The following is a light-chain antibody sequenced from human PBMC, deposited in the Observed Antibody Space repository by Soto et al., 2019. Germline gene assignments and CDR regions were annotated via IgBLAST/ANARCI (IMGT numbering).Light chain of an antibody. V-gene: IGKV1-27*01. CDR1: QSISNH. Sequence: DIQMTQSPSSLFASVGDRVTITCRASQSISNHLAWYQQKPGKGPKLLIYAASTLQSGVPSRFSGSGSGTDFTLTISSLQPEDVATFYCQNYNSVPWTFGQGTKVDIK. CDR2: AAS. J-gene: IGKJ1*01. CDR3: QNYNSVPWT.